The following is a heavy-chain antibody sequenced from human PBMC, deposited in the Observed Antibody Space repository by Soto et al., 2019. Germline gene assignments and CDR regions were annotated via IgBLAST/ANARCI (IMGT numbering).Heavy chain of an antibody. CDR2: ISSSGSTI. Sequence: GGSLRLSCAASGFTFSSYEMNWVRQAPGKGLEWVSYISSSGSTIYYADSVKGRFTISRANAKNSLYLQMNSLRAEDKADYYCARDLPIVVVPAADAFDIWGQGTMVTVSS. CDR1: GFTFSSYE. D-gene: IGHD2-2*01. J-gene: IGHJ3*02. V-gene: IGHV3-48*03. CDR3: ARDLPIVVVPAADAFDI.